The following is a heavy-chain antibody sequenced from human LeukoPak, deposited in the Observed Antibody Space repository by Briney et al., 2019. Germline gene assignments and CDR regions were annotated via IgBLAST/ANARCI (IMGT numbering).Heavy chain of an antibody. D-gene: IGHD6-19*01. CDR3: ARSTVAGTRKVDY. CDR2: IYDSGST. CDR1: GGSISSSSYF. V-gene: IGHV4-39*01. Sequence: SETLSLTCTVTGGSISSSSYFWGWIRQPPGKGLEWIGNIYDSGSTYYNPSLKSRVTISVDTSKNQFSLKLSSVTAADTAVYYCARSTVAGTRKVDYWGQGTLVTVSS. J-gene: IGHJ4*02.